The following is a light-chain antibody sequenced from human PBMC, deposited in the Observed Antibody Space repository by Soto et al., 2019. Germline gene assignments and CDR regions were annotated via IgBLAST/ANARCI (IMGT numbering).Light chain of an antibody. CDR1: QSVSSS. CDR2: DAS. V-gene: IGKV3-11*01. J-gene: IGKJ1*01. Sequence: EIVLTQSPATLSLSPGERATLSCRASQSVSSSLAWYQQKPGQAPRLLIYDASTRATYIPDRYSGSGSGKDFTITIRIQETADFSFYKCQHRSYWPHWTFGQGTKMEIK. CDR3: QHRSYWPHWT.